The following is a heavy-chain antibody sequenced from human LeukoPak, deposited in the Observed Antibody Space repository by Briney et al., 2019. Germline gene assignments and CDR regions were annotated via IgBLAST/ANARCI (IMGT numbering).Heavy chain of an antibody. Sequence: GGSLRLSCAASGFTFSNYAMSWVRQTPGKGLECVSVVSGSGGDTYYAGSVNGRFTISRDNSKNTLYLQMNSLRAEDTAVYYCARGTLEHCSGASCYPLDSWGQGTLVTVSS. D-gene: IGHD2-15*01. V-gene: IGHV3-23*01. CDR1: GFTFSNYA. CDR3: ARGTLEHCSGASCYPLDS. CDR2: VSGSGGDT. J-gene: IGHJ5*01.